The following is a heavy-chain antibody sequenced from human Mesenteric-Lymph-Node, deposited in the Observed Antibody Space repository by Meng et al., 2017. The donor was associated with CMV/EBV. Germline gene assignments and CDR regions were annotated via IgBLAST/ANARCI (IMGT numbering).Heavy chain of an antibody. V-gene: IGHV3-9*01. CDR3: AKGRGRFWDWLSDY. Sequence: SLKISCAASGFTFDEYAMHWVRQVPGKGLEWVSCITWHSGSIVYADSVKGRFTISRDNAKNSLYLQMNSLRTEDTALYYCAKGRGRFWDWLSDYWGQGTLVTVSS. CDR2: ITWHSGSI. CDR1: GFTFDEYA. J-gene: IGHJ4*02. D-gene: IGHD3-3*01.